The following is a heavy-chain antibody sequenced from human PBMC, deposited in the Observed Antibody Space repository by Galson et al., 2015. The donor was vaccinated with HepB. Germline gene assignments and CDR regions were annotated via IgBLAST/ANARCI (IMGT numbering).Heavy chain of an antibody. V-gene: IGHV3-48*01. CDR3: ARDSRAFHDY. Sequence: LRLSCAASGFTFGDYAMSWVRQAPRKGLEWVSYISSSSSTIYYADSVKGRFTISRDNAKNSLYLQMNSLRAEDTAVYYCARDSRAFHDYWGQGTLVTVSS. CDR2: ISSSSSTI. J-gene: IGHJ4*02. D-gene: IGHD2/OR15-2a*01. CDR1: GFTFGDYA.